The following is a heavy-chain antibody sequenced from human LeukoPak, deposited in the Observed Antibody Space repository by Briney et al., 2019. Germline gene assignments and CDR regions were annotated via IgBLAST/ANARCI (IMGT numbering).Heavy chain of an antibody. CDR2: IYSGGST. D-gene: IGHD3-3*01. V-gene: IGHV3-53*01. CDR1: GFTVSSNY. Sequence: GGSLRLSCAASGFTVSSNYMSWVRQAPGKGLEWVSVIYSGGSTYYADSVKGRFTISRGNSKNTLYLQMNSLRAEDTAVYYCARADQRITIFGVVIPDAFDIWGQGTMVTVSS. J-gene: IGHJ3*02. CDR3: ARADQRITIFGVVIPDAFDI.